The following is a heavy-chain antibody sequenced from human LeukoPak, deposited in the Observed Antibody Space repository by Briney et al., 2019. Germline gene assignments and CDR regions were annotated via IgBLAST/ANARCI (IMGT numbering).Heavy chain of an antibody. CDR1: GFTFSSYA. V-gene: IGHV3-23*01. J-gene: IGHJ4*02. CDR2: ISGSGGST. Sequence: GGSLRPSCAASGFTFSSYAMSWVRQAPGKGLEWVSAISGSGGSTYYADSVKGRFTISRDNSKNTLYLQMNSLRAEDTAVYYCAKGRNQWELLPEFDYWGQGTLVTVSP. CDR3: AKGRNQWELLPEFDY. D-gene: IGHD1-26*01.